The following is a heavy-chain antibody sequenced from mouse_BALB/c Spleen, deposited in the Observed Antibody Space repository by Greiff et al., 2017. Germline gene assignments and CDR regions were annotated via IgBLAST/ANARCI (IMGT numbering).Heavy chain of an antibody. J-gene: IGHJ4*01. CDR3: ARHEDSSGYVYYAMDY. V-gene: IGHV5-6*01. D-gene: IGHD3-2*01. CDR2: ISSGGSYT. CDR1: GFTFSSYG. Sequence: EVHLVESGGDLVKPGGSLKLSCAASGFTFSSYGMSWVRQTPDKRLEWVATISSGGSYTYYPDSVKGRFTISRDNAKNTLYLQMSSLKSEDTAMYYCARHEDSSGYVYYAMDYWGQGTSVTVSS.